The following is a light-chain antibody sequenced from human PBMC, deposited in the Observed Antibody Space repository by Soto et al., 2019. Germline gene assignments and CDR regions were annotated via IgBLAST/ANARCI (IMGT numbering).Light chain of an antibody. V-gene: IGLV2-8*01. Sequence: QSALTQPPSASGSPGQSVTISCTGTSSDIGDWNYVSWYQQHPGKAPKLMIYDVSKRPSGVPDRFSGSKSGNTASLTVSGLQAEDEAHYYCSSYAGSNNYVFGTGTKLTVL. J-gene: IGLJ1*01. CDR3: SSYAGSNNYV. CDR2: DVS. CDR1: SSDIGDWNY.